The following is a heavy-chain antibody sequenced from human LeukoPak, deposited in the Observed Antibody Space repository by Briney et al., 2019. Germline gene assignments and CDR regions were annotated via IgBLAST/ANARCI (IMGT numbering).Heavy chain of an antibody. Sequence: GASVKVSCKSSGYTFTSYGISWVRQAPGQGLEGMGWINPSSGDTNYEQKFQGRVTMTRDTSLSTAYMDLSSLRSNDTALYYCARDRNNNWGGGIGYWGQGTLITVSS. CDR1: GYTFTSYG. D-gene: IGHD3-16*01. V-gene: IGHV1-2*02. CDR3: ARDRNNNWGGGIGY. CDR2: INPSSGDT. J-gene: IGHJ4*02.